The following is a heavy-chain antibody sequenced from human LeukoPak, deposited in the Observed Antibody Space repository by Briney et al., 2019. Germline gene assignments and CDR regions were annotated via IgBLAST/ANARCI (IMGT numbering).Heavy chain of an antibody. CDR1: GFTLNDHY. J-gene: IGHJ4*02. CDR3: GRDTATALDY. D-gene: IGHD2-21*02. V-gene: IGHV3-72*01. CDR2: IKNKRGSYTA. Sequence: GGSLRLSCAASGFTLNDHYMDWVRQAPGKGLEWVGRIKNKRGSYTADYAASVKGRFTISRDDSQNSLYLQMNSLKTGDTAVYYCGRDTATALDYWGQGTLVTVSS.